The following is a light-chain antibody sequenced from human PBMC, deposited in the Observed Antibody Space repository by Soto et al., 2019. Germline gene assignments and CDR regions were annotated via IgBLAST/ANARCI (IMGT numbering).Light chain of an antibody. CDR1: SSDVGGYKY. V-gene: IGLV2-8*01. CDR2: EVS. CDR3: SSYSGGYNWV. Sequence: QSALTQPPSASGSPGQSVTISCTGTSSDVGGYKYVSWYQKHPGKAHKLLIYEVSKRPSGVPDRFYGTKSGNTASLTDSGRQAAYEADYFCSSYSGGYNWVFCGGTKVTVL. J-gene: IGLJ3*02.